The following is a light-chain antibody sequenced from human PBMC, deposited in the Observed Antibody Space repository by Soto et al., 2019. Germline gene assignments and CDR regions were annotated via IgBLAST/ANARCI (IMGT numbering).Light chain of an antibody. Sequence: LTQPPSVSGSPGQSITISCTGTSSDVGGYNYVSWYQQHPGKAPKLMIYDVSNRPSGVSNRFSGSKSGNTASLTISGLQAEDEADYYCSSYTSSSTLYVFGTGTKLTVL. J-gene: IGLJ1*01. CDR2: DVS. V-gene: IGLV2-14*01. CDR3: SSYTSSSTLYV. CDR1: SSDVGGYNY.